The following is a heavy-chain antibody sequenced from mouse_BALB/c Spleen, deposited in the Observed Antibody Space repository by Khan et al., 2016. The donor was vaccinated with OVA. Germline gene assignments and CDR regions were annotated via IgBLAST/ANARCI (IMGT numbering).Heavy chain of an antibody. V-gene: IGHV1S137*01. J-gene: IGHJ3*01. D-gene: IGHD2-14*01. CDR3: KRGGGGSRFAY. CDR1: GYTFTDFT. CDR2: ISTYYGDV. Sequence: QVQLKQSGAELVRPGVSVKISCKGSGYTFTDFTMHWVKQSHAKSLEWIGVISTYYGDVTYNQKFKGKATMTVDKSSSTAYMELARLTSEDSAILYVKRGGGGSRFAYWGQGTLVTVSA.